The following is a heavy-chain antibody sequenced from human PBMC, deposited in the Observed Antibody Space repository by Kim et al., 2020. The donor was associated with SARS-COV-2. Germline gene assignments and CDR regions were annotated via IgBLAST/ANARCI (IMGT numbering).Heavy chain of an antibody. J-gene: IGHJ6*02. CDR1: GGSVSSGSYY. CDR3: ARDFVRYCSGGSCYSTGWDYYGMDV. Sequence: SETLSLTCTVSGGSVSSGSYYWSWIRQPPGKGLEWIGYIYYSGSTNYNPSLKSRVTISVDTSKNQFSLKLSSVTAADTAVYYCARDFVRYCSGGSCYSTGWDYYGMDVWGQGTTVTVSS. V-gene: IGHV4-61*01. D-gene: IGHD2-15*01. CDR2: IYYSGST.